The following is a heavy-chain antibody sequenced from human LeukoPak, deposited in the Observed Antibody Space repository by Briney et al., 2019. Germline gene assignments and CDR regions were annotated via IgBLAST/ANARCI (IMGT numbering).Heavy chain of an antibody. CDR2: ISSSGSTI. V-gene: IGHV3-11*01. CDR1: GFTFSDYY. CDR3: ARDLRSGPYGDSLGY. J-gene: IGHJ4*02. Sequence: GGSLRLSCAASGFTFSDYYMSWIRQAPGKGLEWVSYISSSGSTIYYADSVKGRFTISRDNAKNSLYLQMNSLRAEDTAVYYCARDLRSGPYGDSLGYWGQGTLVTVSS. D-gene: IGHD4-17*01.